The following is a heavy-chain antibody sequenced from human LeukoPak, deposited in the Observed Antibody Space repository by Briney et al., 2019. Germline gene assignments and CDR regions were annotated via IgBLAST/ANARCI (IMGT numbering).Heavy chain of an antibody. D-gene: IGHD3-10*01. CDR1: GYTFTGYY. Sequence: ASVNVSCKASGYTFTGYYMHWVRQAPGQGLEWMGWINPNSGGTNYAQNLQGWVTMTRDTSISTAYMELSRLRSEDTAVYYCAGSSTVVRGNAFDIWGQGTMVTVSS. J-gene: IGHJ3*02. CDR3: AGSSTVVRGNAFDI. CDR2: INPNSGGT. V-gene: IGHV1-2*04.